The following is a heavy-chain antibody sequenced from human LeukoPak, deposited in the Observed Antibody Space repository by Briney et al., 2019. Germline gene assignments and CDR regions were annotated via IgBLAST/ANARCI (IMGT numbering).Heavy chain of an antibody. V-gene: IGHV4-59*01. Sequence: SETLSLTCTVSGGSISNFFWTWIRQPPGKGLECIGYVYYSGATNYNPSLRSRVTMSVDMSKNQFSLNLTSVTAADTALYYCARGDYYGSGSSLLNDYWGQGTLVTLSS. D-gene: IGHD3-10*01. CDR3: ARGDYYGSGSSLLNDY. CDR2: VYYSGAT. J-gene: IGHJ4*02. CDR1: GGSISNFF.